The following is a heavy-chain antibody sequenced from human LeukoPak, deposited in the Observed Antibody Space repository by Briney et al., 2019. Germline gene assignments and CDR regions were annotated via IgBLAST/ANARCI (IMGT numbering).Heavy chain of an antibody. V-gene: IGHV3-21*01. D-gene: IGHD2-2*01. J-gene: IGHJ6*02. CDR2: ISSSSSYI. Sequence: GGSLRLSCAASGFTFSSYSMNWVRQAPGKGLEWVSSISSSSSYIYYADSVKGRFTISRDNAKNSLYLQMNSLRAEDTAVYYCARRYCSSTSCYAGYYYYGMDVWDQGTTVTVSS. CDR3: ARRYCSSTSCYAGYYYYGMDV. CDR1: GFTFSSYS.